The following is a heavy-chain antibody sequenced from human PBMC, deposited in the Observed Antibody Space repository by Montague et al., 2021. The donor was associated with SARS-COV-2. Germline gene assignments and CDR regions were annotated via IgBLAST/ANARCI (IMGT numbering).Heavy chain of an antibody. CDR1: GGSISSGGYY. V-gene: IGHV4-31*03. J-gene: IGHJ3*02. D-gene: IGHD2-8*01. CDR2: IYYSGST. Sequence: TLSLTCTVSGGSISSGGYYWSWIRQHPGKGLEWIGYIYYSGSTXYNPSLKSRVTISVDTSKNQFSLKLGSVTAADTAVYYCARAASDIVLMVYAIRAFDIWGQGTMVTVSS. CDR3: ARAASDIVLMVYAIRAFDI.